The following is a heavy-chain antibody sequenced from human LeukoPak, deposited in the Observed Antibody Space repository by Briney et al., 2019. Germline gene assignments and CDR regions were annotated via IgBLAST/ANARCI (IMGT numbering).Heavy chain of an antibody. Sequence: PGASVKVSCKASGGTFSSYAISWVRQAPGQGLEWMGGIIPIFGTANYAQKFQGGVTITADKSTSTAYMELSSLRSEDTAVYYCASGYSSSSGYGMDVWGKGTTVTVSS. D-gene: IGHD6-13*01. CDR3: ASGYSSSSGYGMDV. CDR1: GGTFSSYA. J-gene: IGHJ6*04. CDR2: IIPIFGTA. V-gene: IGHV1-69*06.